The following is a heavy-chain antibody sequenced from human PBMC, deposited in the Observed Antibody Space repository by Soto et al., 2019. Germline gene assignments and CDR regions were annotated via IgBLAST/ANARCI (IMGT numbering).Heavy chain of an antibody. CDR1: GGSLSGATYS. CDR3: ARSREFDY. CDR2: IFPSGTT. Sequence: SETLSLTCGVSGGSLSGATYSWNWIRQPPGRGLEWIGYIFPSGTTYYNPSLKSRVTISIDVSKNQFSLSLRSLTAADTAVYYCARSREFDYWSQGTLVTVSS. J-gene: IGHJ4*02. V-gene: IGHV4-30-2*01.